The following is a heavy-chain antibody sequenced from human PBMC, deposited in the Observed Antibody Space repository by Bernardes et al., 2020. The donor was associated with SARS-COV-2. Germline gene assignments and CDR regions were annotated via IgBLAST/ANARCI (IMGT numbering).Heavy chain of an antibody. CDR3: ARDRRDYYGMDV. CDR2: IWYDGTNK. Sequence: GRSLRLSCAASGFTFSSYGIHWVRQAPGKGLEWVAVIWYDGTNKYYADSVKGRFTISRDNSKNTLSLQMNSLRAEDTAVYYCARDRRDYYGMDVWGQGTTVTVSS. J-gene: IGHJ6*02. V-gene: IGHV3-33*01. CDR1: GFTFSSYG.